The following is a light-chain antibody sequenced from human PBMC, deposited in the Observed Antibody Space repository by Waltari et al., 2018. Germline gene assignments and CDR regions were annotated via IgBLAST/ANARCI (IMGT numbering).Light chain of an antibody. CDR3: LQTLTTPLT. J-gene: IGKJ4*01. CDR1: RFINNY. V-gene: IGKV1-39*01. Sequence: DIQMTQSPSSLSASVGDRVTITCRAGRFINNYLNWYQQKPGKAPKLLIYAASTVHSGVPSRSSGSGSGTDFTLTVSSLQADDFATYYCLQTLTTPLTFGGGTIVDIK. CDR2: AAS.